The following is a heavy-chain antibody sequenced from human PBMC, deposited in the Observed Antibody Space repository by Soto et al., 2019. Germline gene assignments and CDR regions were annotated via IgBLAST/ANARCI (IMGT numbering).Heavy chain of an antibody. CDR3: TRHRNDRGGYSSSWYEGPHYYYRLDV. D-gene: IGHD6-13*01. CDR2: IRTKVNNYAT. CDR1: GFTFSGSA. V-gene: IGHV3-73*02. J-gene: IGHJ6*02. Sequence: EVQLVESGGGLVQPGGSLRLSCAASGFTFSGSAMHWVRQASGKGLEWIGRIRTKVNNYATAYGASAKGRFTISRDDSQNTAYLQMNSLKTEDTTVYFCTRHRNDRGGYSSSWYEGPHYYYRLDVWGQGTTVTVS.